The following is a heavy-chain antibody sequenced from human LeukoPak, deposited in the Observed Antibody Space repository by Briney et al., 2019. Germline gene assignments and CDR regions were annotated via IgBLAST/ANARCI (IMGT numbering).Heavy chain of an antibody. CDR3: ARLRITITHEFDY. CDR2: INHSGST. J-gene: IGHJ4*02. D-gene: IGHD3-10*01. Sequence: PSETLSLTCAVYGGSFSGYYWSWIRQPPGKGLEWIGEINHSGSTNYNPSLKSRVTISVDTSKNQFSLKLSSVTAADTAVYYCARLRITITHEFDYWGQGTLVTVSS. CDR1: GGSFSGYY. V-gene: IGHV4-34*01.